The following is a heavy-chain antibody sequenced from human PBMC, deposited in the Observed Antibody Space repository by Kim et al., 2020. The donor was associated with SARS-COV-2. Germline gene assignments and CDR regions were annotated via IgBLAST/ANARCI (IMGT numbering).Heavy chain of an antibody. Sequence: RWSTNYAPSLKSRVTMSVATSKNQFSLKLSSVTAADTAVYYCASAGTSEYWGQGTLVTVSS. J-gene: IGHJ4*02. CDR2: RWST. CDR3: ASAGTSEY. D-gene: IGHD6-19*01. V-gene: IGHV4-4*07.